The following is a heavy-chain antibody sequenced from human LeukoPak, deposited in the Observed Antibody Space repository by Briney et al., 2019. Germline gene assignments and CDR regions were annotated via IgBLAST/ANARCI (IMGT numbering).Heavy chain of an antibody. J-gene: IGHJ4*02. CDR1: GGSISTYS. CDR2: VYASGRT. Sequence: SETLSLTCSVSGGSISTYSWNWIRQPAGKGLEWIGRVYASGRTNYNPFLKSRVTMSEDTSKNQFSLKVRSVTAADTAVYYCARATSGQFYYFDYWGQGALVTVSS. V-gene: IGHV4-4*07. CDR3: ARATSGQFYYFDY. D-gene: IGHD6-19*01.